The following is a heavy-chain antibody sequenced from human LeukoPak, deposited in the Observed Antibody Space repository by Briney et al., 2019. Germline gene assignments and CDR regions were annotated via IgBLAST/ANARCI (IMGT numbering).Heavy chain of an antibody. V-gene: IGHV3-30*02. Sequence: PGGSLRLSCAASGFTFSNYGMHWVRQAPGKGLEWVAFIRYDGSNKYYADSVKGRFTISRDNSKNTLYLQMNSLRAEDTAVYYCAKPYSNSWTKLFDYWGQETLVTVSS. CDR2: IRYDGSNK. CDR1: GFTFSNYG. CDR3: AKPYSNSWTKLFDY. J-gene: IGHJ4*02. D-gene: IGHD6-13*01.